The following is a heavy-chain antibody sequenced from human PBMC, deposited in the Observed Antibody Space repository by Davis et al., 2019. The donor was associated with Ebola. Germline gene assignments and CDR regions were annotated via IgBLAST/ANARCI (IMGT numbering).Heavy chain of an antibody. CDR1: GYSFTSYW. CDR3: ASTGLGVSTGGVY. J-gene: IGHJ4*02. Sequence: KVSCKDSGYSFTSYWIAWVRQMPGKGLEWMGIIYPGDSDTRYSPSFQGQVTISADKSISTAYLQWSSLKASDTAMYYCASTGLGVSTGGVYWGQGTLVTVSS. CDR2: IYPGDSDT. V-gene: IGHV5-51*01. D-gene: IGHD2-8*02.